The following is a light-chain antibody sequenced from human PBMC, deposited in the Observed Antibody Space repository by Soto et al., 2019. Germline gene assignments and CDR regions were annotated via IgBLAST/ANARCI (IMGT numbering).Light chain of an antibody. Sequence: DVVMTQSPLSLSVIPGQPASISCRSSQSPVTSDGNTYLNWFHQRPGQSPRRLIYKISNRDSGVPDRFIGSGSGTEFTLKFSRVEAEDVGIYYCMQGTSWPYTFGQGTKLEI. CDR3: MQGTSWPYT. V-gene: IGKV2-30*01. J-gene: IGKJ2*01. CDR1: QSPVTSDGNTY. CDR2: KIS.